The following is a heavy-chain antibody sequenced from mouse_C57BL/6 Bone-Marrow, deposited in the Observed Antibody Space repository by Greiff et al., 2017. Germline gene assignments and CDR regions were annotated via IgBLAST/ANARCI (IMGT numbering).Heavy chain of an antibody. CDR2: INPNYGTT. D-gene: IGHD2-1*01. CDR3: ARSRYYGNYVGFAY. V-gene: IGHV1-39*01. CDR1: GYSFTDYN. Sequence: EVKLMESGPELVKPGASVKISCKASGYSFTDYNMNWVKQSNGKSLEWIGVINPNYGTTSYNQKFTGKATLTVDQSSRTAYMQLNSLTSEDSAVYYCARSRYYGNYVGFAYWGQGTLVTVSA. J-gene: IGHJ3*01.